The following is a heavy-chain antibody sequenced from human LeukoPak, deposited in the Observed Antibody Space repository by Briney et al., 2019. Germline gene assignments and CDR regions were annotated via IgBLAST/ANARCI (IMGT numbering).Heavy chain of an antibody. Sequence: GGSLRLSCAASGFTFSSYAMSWVRQAPGKGLEWGSAISGSGGSTYYADSVKGRFTISRDNSKNTLYLQMNSLRAEDTAVYYCAKDSVYCSSTSCYVYWGQGTLVTVSS. CDR2: ISGSGGST. D-gene: IGHD2-2*01. J-gene: IGHJ4*02. CDR3: AKDSVYCSSTSCYVY. CDR1: GFTFSSYA. V-gene: IGHV3-23*01.